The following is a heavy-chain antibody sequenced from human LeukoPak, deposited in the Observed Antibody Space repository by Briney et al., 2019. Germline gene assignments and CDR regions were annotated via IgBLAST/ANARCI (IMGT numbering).Heavy chain of an antibody. J-gene: IGHJ4*02. V-gene: IGHV1-69*04. CDR2: IIPILGIA. CDR1: GGTFSSYA. Sequence: GASVKVSCKGSGGTFSSYAISWVRQAPGQGLEWMGRIIPILGIANYAQKFQGRVTITADKSTSTAYMELSSLRSEDTAVYYCARDLYYYDSSGLRGDYWGQGTLVTVSS. D-gene: IGHD3-22*01. CDR3: ARDLYYYDSSGLRGDY.